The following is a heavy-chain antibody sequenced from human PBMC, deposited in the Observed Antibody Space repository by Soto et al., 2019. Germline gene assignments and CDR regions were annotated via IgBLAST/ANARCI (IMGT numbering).Heavy chain of an antibody. CDR1: GGAIGGYY. Sequence: SETLSLTCSLSGGAIGGYYWSWIRQPPGKGLEFIGSVHSSGVTYYSPSLTSRASISIDKSRNQFSLKLTSVNAGDTAVYFCAIVVVGGTRQTCSDHWGQGTLVTVSS. CDR2: VHSSGVT. D-gene: IGHD6-19*01. CDR3: AIVVVGGTRQTCSDH. J-gene: IGHJ4*02. V-gene: IGHV4-59*04.